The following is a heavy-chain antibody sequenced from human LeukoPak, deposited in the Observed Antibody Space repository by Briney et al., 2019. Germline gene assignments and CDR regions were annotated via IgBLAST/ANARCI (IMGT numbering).Heavy chain of an antibody. Sequence: GASVKVSCKASGGTFSSYAISWVRQAPGQGLEWMEGIIPILGTANYAQKFQGRVTITADESTRTAYMELRSLRSDDTAVYYCARGDSSGYYWFDPWGQGTLVTVSS. J-gene: IGHJ5*02. CDR3: ARGDSSGYYWFDP. CDR2: IIPILGTA. CDR1: GGTFSSYA. V-gene: IGHV1-69*13. D-gene: IGHD3-22*01.